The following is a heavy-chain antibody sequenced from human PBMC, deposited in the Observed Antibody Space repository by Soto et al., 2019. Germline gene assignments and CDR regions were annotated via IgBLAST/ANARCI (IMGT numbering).Heavy chain of an antibody. CDR2: IIPIFGTA. D-gene: IGHD3-3*01. J-gene: IGHJ3*02. CDR1: GGTFSSYA. CDR3: ARGAGAYDFWSGYYTFDI. Sequence: QVQLVQSGAEVKKPGSSVKVSCKASGGTFSSYAISWVRQAPGQGLEWMGGIIPIFGTANYAQKFQGGVTITADESTSTAYMELSSLRSEDTAVYYCARGAGAYDFWSGYYTFDIWGQGTMVTVSS. V-gene: IGHV1-69*01.